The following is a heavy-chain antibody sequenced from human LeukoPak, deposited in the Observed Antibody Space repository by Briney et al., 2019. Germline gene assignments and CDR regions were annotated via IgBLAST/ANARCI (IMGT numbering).Heavy chain of an antibody. CDR1: GGTFSSYA. Sequence: GASVKVSCKASGGTFSSYAISWVRQAPGQGLEWMGGIIPIFGTANYAQKFQGRVTITADKSTNTAYMELSSLRSEDTAVYYCARVDSSSSGFDYWGQGTLVTVSS. J-gene: IGHJ4*02. CDR3: ARVDSSSSGFDY. CDR2: IIPIFGTA. D-gene: IGHD6-6*01. V-gene: IGHV1-69*06.